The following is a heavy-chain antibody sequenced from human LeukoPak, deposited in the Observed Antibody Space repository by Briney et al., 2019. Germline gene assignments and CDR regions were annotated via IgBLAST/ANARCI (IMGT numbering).Heavy chain of an antibody. D-gene: IGHD3-10*01. J-gene: IGHJ6*03. Sequence: ASVKVSCKASGGTFSSYAISWVRQAPGQGLEWMGGIIPILGTANYAQKFQGRVTITADESTSTAYMELSSLRSEDTAAYYCARDYYGSGSYPFGYMDVWGKGTTVTVSS. V-gene: IGHV1-69*01. CDR1: GGTFSSYA. CDR3: ARDYYGSGSYPFGYMDV. CDR2: IIPILGTA.